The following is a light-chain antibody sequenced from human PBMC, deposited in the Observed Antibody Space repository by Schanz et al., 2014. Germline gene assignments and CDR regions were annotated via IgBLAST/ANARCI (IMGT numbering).Light chain of an antibody. J-gene: IGKJ2*01. CDR1: QSISSW. CDR3: QQYNSSPYT. Sequence: DIQMTQSPSTLSASVGDRVTITCRASQSISSWLAWYQQKPGKAPKLLIYDASSLGSGVPSRFSGSGSGTEFTLTISSLQPDDCATYYCQQYNSSPYTFGQGTKLEIK. V-gene: IGKV1-5*01. CDR2: DAS.